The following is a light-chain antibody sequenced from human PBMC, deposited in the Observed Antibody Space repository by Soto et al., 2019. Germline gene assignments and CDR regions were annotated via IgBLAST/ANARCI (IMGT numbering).Light chain of an antibody. CDR2: WAS. CDR3: QQYYSTPLT. V-gene: IGKV4-1*01. J-gene: IGKJ5*01. CDR1: QSILYSPNNKNY. Sequence: DIVMTQSPDSLAVSLGERATINCKSSQSILYSPNNKNYIAWYQQKPGHPPKLVIYWASTRESGVPDRFSGSGSGTDFTLTINSLQAEDVAAYYCQQYYSTPLTSGQGTRLEIK.